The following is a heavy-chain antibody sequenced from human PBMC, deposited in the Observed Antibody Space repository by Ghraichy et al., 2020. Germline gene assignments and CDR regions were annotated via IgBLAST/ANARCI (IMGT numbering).Heavy chain of an antibody. CDR1: GFPFGEYS. CDR3: AKEERKELWSRNHYYSMDV. J-gene: IGHJ6*04. CDR2: ISGDGNDI. D-gene: IGHD2-21*01. Sequence: GGSLRLSCAASGFPFGEYSMFWVRQAPGKGLEWVSVISGDGNDIYYADSVKGRFTISRDSGKNSVFLEMNSLRTEDTALYYCAKEERKELWSRNHYYSMDVWGKGTTVTVSS. V-gene: IGHV3-43*02.